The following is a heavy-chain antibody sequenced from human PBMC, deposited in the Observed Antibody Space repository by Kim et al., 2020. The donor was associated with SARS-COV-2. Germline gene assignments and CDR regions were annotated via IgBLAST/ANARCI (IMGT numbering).Heavy chain of an antibody. Sequence: GGSLRLSCAASGFTFSSYAMNWVRQAPGKGLEWVSVVSGSGDRTYYADSVKGRFTISRDNSQNTLYLQMNSLRAEDTAVYYCAKSGSGNYFDCWGQGTLVTVSS. CDR3: AKSGSGNYFDC. J-gene: IGHJ4*02. CDR1: GFTFSSYA. D-gene: IGHD3-10*01. CDR2: VSGSGDRT. V-gene: IGHV3-23*01.